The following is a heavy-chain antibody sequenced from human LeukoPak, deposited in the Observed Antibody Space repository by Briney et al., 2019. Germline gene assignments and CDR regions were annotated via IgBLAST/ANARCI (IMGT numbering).Heavy chain of an antibody. CDR1: GFTVSSNY. D-gene: IGHD6-13*01. Sequence: GGSLRLSCAASGFTVSSNYMNWVRQAPGKGLEWVSLIYSGGTTYYSDSVKGRFTISRDNSKNTLYLQMNGLRAEDTAVYYCASLIAADGFSDHWGQGTLVTVSS. V-gene: IGHV3-53*01. CDR3: ASLIAADGFSDH. CDR2: IYSGGTT. J-gene: IGHJ4*02.